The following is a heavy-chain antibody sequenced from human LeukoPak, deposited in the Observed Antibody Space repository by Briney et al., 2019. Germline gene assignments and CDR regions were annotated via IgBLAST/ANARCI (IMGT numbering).Heavy chain of an antibody. V-gene: IGHV4-61*02. CDR1: GGSISSGSYY. D-gene: IGHD4-17*01. J-gene: IGHJ4*02. CDR2: TSGST. CDR3: ARSGTVTIFDY. Sequence: SETLSLTCTVSGGSISSGSYYWSWIRQPAGKGLEWFGRTSGSTNYNPSLKSRVTISVDTSKNQFSLKLSSVTAADTAVYYCARSGTVTIFDYWGQGTLVTVSS.